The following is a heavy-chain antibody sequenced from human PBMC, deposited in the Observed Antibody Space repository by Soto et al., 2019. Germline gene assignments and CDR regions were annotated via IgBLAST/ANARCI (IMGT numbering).Heavy chain of an antibody. Sequence: QVQQVQSGAEVRKPGSSVEVSCMASGSTFSSYTVNWVRQAPGQGLEWIGRIIPVLGVTHYARRFQGRVTITADRSRKTAYMVLTSLTSEHTAVYYCARRRYCGVDCYTKFYYGMDVWGQGTTVTVSS. D-gene: IGHD2-21*02. CDR1: GSTFSSYT. V-gene: IGHV1-69*02. CDR2: IIPVLGVT. J-gene: IGHJ6*02. CDR3: ARRRYCGVDCYTKFYYGMDV.